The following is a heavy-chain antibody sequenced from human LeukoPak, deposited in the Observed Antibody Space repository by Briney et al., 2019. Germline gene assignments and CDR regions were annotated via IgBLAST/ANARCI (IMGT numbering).Heavy chain of an antibody. V-gene: IGHV3-30-3*01. J-gene: IGHJ6*03. CDR3: AKDGGIAARHYYYYYMDV. Sequence: GGSLRLSCAASGFTFSSYAMHWVRQAPGKGLEWVAVISYDGSNKYYADSVKGRFTISRDNSKNTLYLQMNSLRAEDTAVYYCAKDGGIAARHYYYYYMDVWGKGTTVTVSS. CDR1: GFTFSSYA. CDR2: ISYDGSNK. D-gene: IGHD6-6*01.